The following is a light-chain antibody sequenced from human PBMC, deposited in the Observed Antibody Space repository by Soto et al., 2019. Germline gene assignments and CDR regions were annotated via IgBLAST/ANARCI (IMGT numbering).Light chain of an antibody. CDR1: SSNIGSNY. Sequence: QSVLTQPPSASGTPGQRVTISCSGSSSNIGSNYIYWYQRVPGTAPTLLIYRNDQRPSGVPARFSGSKSGTSASLAISGLRSEDEADYFCSGWDDSLDGPVFGGGTQLTVL. CDR2: RND. J-gene: IGLJ2*01. CDR3: SGWDDSLDGPV. V-gene: IGLV1-47*01.